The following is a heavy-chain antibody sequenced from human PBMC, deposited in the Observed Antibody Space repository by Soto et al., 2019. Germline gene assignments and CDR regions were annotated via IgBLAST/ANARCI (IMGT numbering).Heavy chain of an antibody. CDR2: TYYRSKWYN. D-gene: IGHD6-6*01. J-gene: IGHJ6*02. Sequence: PSQTLSLTCAISGDSVSSDTAAWNWIRQSPSRGLEWLGRTYYRSKWYNDYAVSVKSRITLNPDTSKNQFSLQLNSLTPEDTAVYYWARAKEYTSSSGMDVWGQGITVTVSS. CDR3: ARAKEYTSSSGMDV. V-gene: IGHV6-1*01. CDR1: GDSVSSDTAA.